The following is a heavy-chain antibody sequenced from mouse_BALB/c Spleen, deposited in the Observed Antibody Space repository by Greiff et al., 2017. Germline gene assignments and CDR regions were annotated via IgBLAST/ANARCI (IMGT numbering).Heavy chain of an antibody. CDR3: ARNYRYDAMDY. V-gene: IGHV1S81*02. D-gene: IGHD2-14*01. CDR1: GYTFTSYW. CDR2: INPSNGRT. J-gene: IGHJ4*01. Sequence: QVQLKQPGAELVKPGASVKLSCKASGYTFTSYWMHWVKQRPGQGLEWIGEINPSNGRTNYNEKFKSKATLTVDKSSSTAYMQLSSLTSEDSAVYYCARNYRYDAMDYWGQGTSVTVSS.